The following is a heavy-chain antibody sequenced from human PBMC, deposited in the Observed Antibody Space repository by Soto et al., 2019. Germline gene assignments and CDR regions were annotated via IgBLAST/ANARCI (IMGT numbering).Heavy chain of an antibody. CDR1: GGSVSSGSYY. CDR3: ARTRRACSGGSCYSRWFDP. CDR2: IYYSGST. D-gene: IGHD2-15*01. J-gene: IGHJ5*02. V-gene: IGHV4-61*01. Sequence: SETLSLTCTVSGGSVSSGSYYWSWIRQPPGKGLEWIGYIYYSGSTNYNPSLKSRVTISVDTSKNQFSLKLTSVTAADTAVYYCARTRRACSGGSCYSRWFDPWGQGTLVTVSS.